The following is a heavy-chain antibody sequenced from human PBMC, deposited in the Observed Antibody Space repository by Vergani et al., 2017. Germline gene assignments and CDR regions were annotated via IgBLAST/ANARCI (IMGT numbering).Heavy chain of an antibody. D-gene: IGHD2-2*01. CDR2: IYTSGST. CDR3: AREVGDCSSTSCPIRDYYYYGMDV. J-gene: IGHJ6*02. CDR1: GGSISSYY. V-gene: IGHV4-4*07. Sequence: QVQLQESGPGLVKPSETLSLTCTVSGGSISSYYWSWIRQPAGKGLEWIGRIYTSGSTNYNPSLKSRVTMSVDTSKNQFSLKLSSVTAADTAVYYCAREVGDCSSTSCPIRDYYYYGMDVWGQGTTVTVSS.